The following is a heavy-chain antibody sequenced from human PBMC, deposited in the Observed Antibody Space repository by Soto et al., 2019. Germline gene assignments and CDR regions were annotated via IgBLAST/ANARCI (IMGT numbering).Heavy chain of an antibody. CDR1: GDTFNYYG. J-gene: IGHJ6*02. V-gene: IGHV1-18*01. Sequence: ASVKVSCKVSGDTFNYYGISWVRQAPGQGLEWMGWISNYNGKTDYAQKFQGRVTITADESTSTAYMELTSLRSEDTAVYYCARVVMTTVPASYYYGMDVWGQGTTVTVSS. D-gene: IGHD4-4*01. CDR2: ISNYNGKT. CDR3: ARVVMTTVPASYYYGMDV.